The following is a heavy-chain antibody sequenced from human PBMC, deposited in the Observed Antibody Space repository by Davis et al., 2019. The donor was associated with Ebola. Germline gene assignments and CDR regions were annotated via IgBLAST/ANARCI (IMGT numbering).Heavy chain of an antibody. CDR3: ARGFVFDV. J-gene: IGHJ3*01. CDR2: ISGSGGST. CDR1: GFTFSSYA. V-gene: IGHV3-23*01. Sequence: PGGSLRLSCAASGFTFSSYAMSWVRQAPGKGLEWVSAISGSGGSTYYADSVRGRFSISRDDSKNTLYLQMDSLRADDTAVYFCARGFVFDVWGQGTMVTVSS.